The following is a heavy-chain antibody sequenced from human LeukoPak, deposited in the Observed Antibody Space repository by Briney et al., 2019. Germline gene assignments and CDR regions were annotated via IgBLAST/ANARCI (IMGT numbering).Heavy chain of an antibody. V-gene: IGHV5-51*01. Sequence: GESLKISCKGSGYSFTTYWIGWVRQMPGKGLEWMGIIDPGDSTTRYSPSFQGQVTISADKSISTAYLQWNSLKASDTAMYYCVRPVAANLWADYWGQGTLVTVSS. D-gene: IGHD2-15*01. CDR1: GYSFTTYW. CDR2: IDPGDSTT. CDR3: VRPVAANLWADY. J-gene: IGHJ4*02.